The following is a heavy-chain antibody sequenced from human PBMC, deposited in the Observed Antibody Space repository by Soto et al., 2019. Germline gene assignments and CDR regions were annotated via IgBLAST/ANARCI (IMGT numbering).Heavy chain of an antibody. CDR2: ISRSSSSTI. J-gene: IGHJ6*02. CDR3: ARDRLGYSYGNSMDV. D-gene: IGHD5-18*01. Sequence: GGSLRLSCAASGFTLSTYSLNWVRQAPGKGLELISYISRSSSSTIYYADSVKGRFTISRDDALNSLYLQMNSLRDDDTAVYYCARDRLGYSYGNSMDVWGQGTTVTVS. CDR1: GFTLSTYS. V-gene: IGHV3-48*02.